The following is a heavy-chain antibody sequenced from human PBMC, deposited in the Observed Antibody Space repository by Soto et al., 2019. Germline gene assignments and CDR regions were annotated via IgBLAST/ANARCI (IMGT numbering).Heavy chain of an antibody. Sequence: PSETLSLTCSVSGDSITNLDYFWAWIRQPPGQALEYMGYIYKTATTYYNPSFESRVAISVDTSKSQFSLNVTCVTAADTAVYFCARGRYCLTGRCFPNWFDSWGQGALVTVSS. CDR1: GDSITNLDYF. CDR2: IYKTATT. J-gene: IGHJ5*01. CDR3: ARGRYCLTGRCFPNWFDS. V-gene: IGHV4-30-4*01. D-gene: IGHD7-27*01.